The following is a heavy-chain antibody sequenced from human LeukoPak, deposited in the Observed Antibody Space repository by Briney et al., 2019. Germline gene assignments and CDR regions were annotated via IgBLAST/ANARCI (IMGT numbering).Heavy chain of an antibody. J-gene: IGHJ4*02. V-gene: IGHV1-69*13. CDR1: GYTFTSYG. D-gene: IGHD6-13*01. CDR2: IIPIFGTA. CDR3: ARSIAAAGPPNYYFDY. Sequence: ASVKVSCKASGYTFTSYGISWVRQAPGQGLEWMGGIIPIFGTANYAQKFQGRVTITADESTSTAYMELSSLRSGDTAVYYCARSIAAAGPPNYYFDYWGQGTLVTVSS.